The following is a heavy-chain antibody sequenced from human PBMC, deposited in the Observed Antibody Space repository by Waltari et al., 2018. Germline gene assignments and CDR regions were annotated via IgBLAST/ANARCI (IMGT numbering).Heavy chain of an antibody. CDR1: GYTFTSYG. J-gene: IGHJ2*01. CDR3: ARDLTAVAGTGWGYFDL. V-gene: IGHV1-18*01. D-gene: IGHD6-19*01. CDR2: ISAYNGNT. Sequence: QVQLVQSGAEVKKPGASVKVSCKASGYTFTSYGISWVRQAPGQGLEWMGGISAYNGNTNYAQNLKGRVTLTTDTSTSTAYMELRSLRSDDTAVYYCARDLTAVAGTGWGYFDLWGRGTLVTVSS.